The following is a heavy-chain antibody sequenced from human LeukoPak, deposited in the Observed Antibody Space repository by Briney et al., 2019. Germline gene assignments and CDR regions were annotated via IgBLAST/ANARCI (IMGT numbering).Heavy chain of an antibody. J-gene: IGHJ4*02. CDR1: GFTFSSYA. CDR2: ISGSGGST. V-gene: IGHV3-23*01. Sequence: PGGSLRLSCAASGFTFSSYAMSWVRQAPGKGLEWVSVISGSGGSTSYADSVKGRFTISRDNSKNTLYLQMNSLRAEDTAVYYCAKDSNEYFYDTSGPDYWGQGTLVTVSS. CDR3: AKDSNEYFYDTSGPDY. D-gene: IGHD3-22*01.